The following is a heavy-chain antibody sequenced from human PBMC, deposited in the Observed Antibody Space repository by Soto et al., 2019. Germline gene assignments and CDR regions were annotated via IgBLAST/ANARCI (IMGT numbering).Heavy chain of an antibody. CDR1: GGSISSSSYY. CDR2: IYYSGST. J-gene: IGHJ6*03. CDR3: ARRRGSSTSYYYYYYMDV. V-gene: IGHV4-39*01. D-gene: IGHD2-2*01. Sequence: QLQLQESGPGLVKPSETLSLTCTVSGGSISSSSYYWGWMRQPPGKGLEWIGSIYYSGSTYYNPSLKSRVTISVDTSKNQFSLKLSSVTAADTAVYYCARRRGSSTSYYYYYYMDVWGKGTTVTVSS.